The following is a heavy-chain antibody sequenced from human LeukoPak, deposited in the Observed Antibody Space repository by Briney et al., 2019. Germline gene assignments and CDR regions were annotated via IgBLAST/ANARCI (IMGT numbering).Heavy chain of an antibody. CDR3: ARPYSSGWSRTLQEYYFDY. V-gene: IGHV1-2*04. CDR1: GYTFTGYY. J-gene: IGHJ4*02. CDR2: INPNSGGT. D-gene: IGHD6-19*01. Sequence: ASVKVSCKASGYTFTGYYMHWVRQAPGQGLEWMGWINPNSGGTKYAQKFQGWVTMTRDTSISTAYMELSRLRSDDTAVYYCARPYSSGWSRTLQEYYFDYWGQGTLVTVSS.